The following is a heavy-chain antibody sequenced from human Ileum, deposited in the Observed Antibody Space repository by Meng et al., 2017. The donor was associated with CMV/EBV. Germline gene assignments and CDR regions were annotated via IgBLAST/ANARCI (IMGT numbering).Heavy chain of an antibody. V-gene: IGHV3-30*02. CDR1: GFTFRHYG. J-gene: IGHJ4*02. D-gene: IGHD5-18*01. Sequence: GGSLRLSCAASGFTFRHYGMFWVRQAPGKGLEWVAFIRNDASNEYYSDSVKGRFIISRDNSKNTLSLQMNILRAEDTDVYYCATDGGYGYCPEDWGQGTLVTVSS. CDR3: ATDGGYGYCPED. CDR2: IRNDASNE.